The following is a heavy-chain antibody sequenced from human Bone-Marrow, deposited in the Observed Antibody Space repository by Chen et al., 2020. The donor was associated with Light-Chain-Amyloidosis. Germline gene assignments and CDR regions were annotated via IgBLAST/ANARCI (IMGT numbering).Heavy chain of an antibody. CDR1: GYTFTGSY. V-gene: IGHV1-2*02. D-gene: IGHD6-13*01. Sequence: QVQLVQSGAGVKKPGASVKVSCKASGYTFTGSYMHWVRQAPGQGLEWMGWINPNSGGTNYAQKFQGRVTMTRDSSISSAYMELSRLRSDDTAVYYCARDRRQQLVRGWFDPWGQGTLVTVSS. CDR3: ARDRRQQLVRGWFDP. CDR2: INPNSGGT. J-gene: IGHJ5*02.